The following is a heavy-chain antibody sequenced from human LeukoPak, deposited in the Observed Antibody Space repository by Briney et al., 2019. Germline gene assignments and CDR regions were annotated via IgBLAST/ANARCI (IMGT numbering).Heavy chain of an antibody. V-gene: IGHV3-7*01. CDR1: GFTFSSYS. J-gene: IGHJ3*02. CDR2: IKQDGSEK. Sequence: GGSLRLSCAASGFTFSSYSMNWVRQAPGKGLEWVANIKQDGSEKYYVDSVKGRFTISRDNAKNSLYLQMNSLRAEDTAVYYCARGPKGDIVVVPAAMYAFDIWGQGTMVTVSS. D-gene: IGHD2-2*01. CDR3: ARGPKGDIVVVPAAMYAFDI.